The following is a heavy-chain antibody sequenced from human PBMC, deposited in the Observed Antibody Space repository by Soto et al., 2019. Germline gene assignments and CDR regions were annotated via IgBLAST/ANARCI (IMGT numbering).Heavy chain of an antibody. D-gene: IGHD1-26*01. CDR3: ARASGSYYYYYGMDV. V-gene: IGHV4-39*01. CDR2: IYYSGST. CDR1: GVSISSSSYY. J-gene: IGHJ6*02. Sequence: SETLSLTCTVSGVSISSSSYYWGWIRQPPGKGLEWIGSIYYSGSTYYNPSLKSRVTISVDTSKNQFSLKLSSVTAADTAVYYCARASGSYYYYYGMDVWGRGTTVTVSS.